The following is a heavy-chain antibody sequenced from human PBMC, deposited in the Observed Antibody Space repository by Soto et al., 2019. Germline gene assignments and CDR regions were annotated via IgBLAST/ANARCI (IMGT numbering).Heavy chain of an antibody. CDR1: GYTFTSYA. CDR3: ARDRVITVNTVTRLHYYYGMDV. CDR2: INAGNGNT. D-gene: IGHD3-22*01. J-gene: IGHJ6*02. Sequence: QVQLVQSGAEVKKPGASVKVSCKASGYTFTSYAMHWVRQAPGQRLEWMGWINAGNGNTKYSQKFQGRVTITRDTSASTAYMELSSLRSEDTAVYYCARDRVITVNTVTRLHYYYGMDVWGQGTTVTVSS. V-gene: IGHV1-3*01.